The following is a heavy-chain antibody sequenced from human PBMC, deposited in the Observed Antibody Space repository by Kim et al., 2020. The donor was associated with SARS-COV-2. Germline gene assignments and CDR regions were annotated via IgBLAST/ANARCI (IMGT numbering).Heavy chain of an antibody. V-gene: IGHV1-2*02. Sequence: ASVKVSCKTSGYTFTDYYMHWVRQAPGQGLEWMGWIDPNSGVTRFSQKFQGRVTVTRDTSISTAYMELSGLRSDDTAVYYCSKSRAFDYWGQGTLVTVSS. CDR3: SKSRAFDY. CDR2: IDPNSGVT. J-gene: IGHJ4*02. CDR1: GYTFTDYY. D-gene: IGHD1-26*01.